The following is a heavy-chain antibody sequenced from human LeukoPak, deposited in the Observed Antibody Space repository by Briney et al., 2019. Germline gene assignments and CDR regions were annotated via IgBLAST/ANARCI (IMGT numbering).Heavy chain of an antibody. D-gene: IGHD3-10*01. CDR2: IKSKTDGGTT. CDR3: TTAQYGSGSP. J-gene: IGHJ5*02. V-gene: IGHV3-15*01. Sequence: GESLRLSCVLSGLTFSNAWMSWVRQAPGKGLEWVGRIKSKTDGGTTDYAAPVKGRFTISRDDSKNTLYLQMNSLKTEDTAVYYCTTAQYGSGSPWGQGTLVTVSS. CDR1: GLTFSNAW.